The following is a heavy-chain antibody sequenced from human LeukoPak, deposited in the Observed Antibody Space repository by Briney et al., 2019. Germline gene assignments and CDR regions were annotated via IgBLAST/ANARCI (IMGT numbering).Heavy chain of an antibody. Sequence: GGSLRLSCAASGFTFSSFWMHWVRQAPGKGLVWVSRIDSDGSSTSYADSVKGRFTISRDNAKKTLYLQMNSLRAEDTAVYYCATHVFSEVRYFDWSTNEWGQGTLVTVSS. V-gene: IGHV3-74*01. D-gene: IGHD3-9*01. J-gene: IGHJ4*02. CDR3: ATHVFSEVRYFDWSTNE. CDR1: GFTFSSFW. CDR2: IDSDGSST.